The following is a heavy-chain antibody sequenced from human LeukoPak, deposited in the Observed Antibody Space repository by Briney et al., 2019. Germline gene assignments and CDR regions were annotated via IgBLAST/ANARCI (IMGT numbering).Heavy chain of an antibody. V-gene: IGHV4-4*07. J-gene: IGHJ5*02. CDR2: IYTSGST. CDR3: ARDRYYYDSSYNWFDP. CDR1: GGSISSYY. D-gene: IGHD3-22*01. Sequence: SETLSLTCTVSGGSISSYYWSWLRQPAGKGLEWIGRIYTSGSTNYNPSLKSRVTMSVDTSKNQFSLKLSSVTAADTAVYYCARDRYYYDSSYNWFDPWGQGTLVIVSS.